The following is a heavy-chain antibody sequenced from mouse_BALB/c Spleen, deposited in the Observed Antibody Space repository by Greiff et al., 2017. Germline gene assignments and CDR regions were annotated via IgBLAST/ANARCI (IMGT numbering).Heavy chain of an antibody. Sequence: EVQLQQSGPELVKPGASVKMSCKASGYTFTSYVMHWVKQKPGQGLEWIGYINPYNDGTKYNEKFKGKATLTSDKSSSTAYMELSSLTSEDSAVYYCARDGYYGLYYAMDYWGQGTSVTVSS. J-gene: IGHJ4*01. CDR1: GYTFTSYV. CDR3: ARDGYYGLYYAMDY. V-gene: IGHV1-14*01. CDR2: INPYNDGT. D-gene: IGHD2-3*01.